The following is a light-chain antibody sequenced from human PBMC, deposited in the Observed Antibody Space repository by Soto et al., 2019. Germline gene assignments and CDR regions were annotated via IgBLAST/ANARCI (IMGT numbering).Light chain of an antibody. V-gene: IGKV1-27*01. CDR2: AAS. Sequence: DIQMTQSPSTLSASVGDRVTITCRASQSISGWLAWYQQKPGKAPKLLIYAASTLQSGVPSRFSGSGSGTDFTLTISSLQPEDVATYYCQKYNSAPPLTFGGGTKVDIK. CDR3: QKYNSAPPLT. J-gene: IGKJ4*01. CDR1: QSISGW.